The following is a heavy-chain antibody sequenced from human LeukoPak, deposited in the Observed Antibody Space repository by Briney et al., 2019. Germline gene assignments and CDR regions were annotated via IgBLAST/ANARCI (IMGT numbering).Heavy chain of an antibody. Sequence: SETLSLTCTVSGGSISSSSYYWGWIRQPPGEGLEWIGSIYYSGSTYYNPSLKSRVTISVDTSKNQFSLKLSSVTAADTAVYYCARTNYDYVWGSSPVDYWGQGTLVTVSS. CDR1: GGSISSSSYY. J-gene: IGHJ4*02. D-gene: IGHD3-16*01. V-gene: IGHV4-39*01. CDR3: ARTNYDYVWGSSPVDY. CDR2: IYYSGST.